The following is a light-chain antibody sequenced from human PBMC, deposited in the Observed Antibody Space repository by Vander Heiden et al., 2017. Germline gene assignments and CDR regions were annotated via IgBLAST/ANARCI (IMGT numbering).Light chain of an antibody. V-gene: IGKV3-20*01. CDR3: QQYGSSPET. Sequence: TESPGTLTFSPGERATLSCRASPSVSSSYLAWYQQKPGQAPRLLIYGASSRATGIPDRFSGSGSGTDFTLTISRLEPEDFAVYYCQQYGSSPETFGGGTKVEIK. CDR2: GAS. J-gene: IGKJ4*01. CDR1: PSVSSSY.